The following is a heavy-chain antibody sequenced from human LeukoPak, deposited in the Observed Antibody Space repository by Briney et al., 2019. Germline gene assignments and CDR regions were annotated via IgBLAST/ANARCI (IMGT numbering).Heavy chain of an antibody. D-gene: IGHD2-21*02. V-gene: IGHV1-2*02. Sequence: WASVKVSCKASGYTFTGYYMHWVRRAPGQGLEWMGWINPNSGGTNYAQKFQGRVTMTRDTSNNTVYMDLTRLIFDDTAMYYCARDGVFRFEVGDVYYYYMDVWGKGTTVIISS. CDR1: GYTFTGYY. CDR3: ARDGVFRFEVGDVYYYYMDV. J-gene: IGHJ6*03. CDR2: INPNSGGT.